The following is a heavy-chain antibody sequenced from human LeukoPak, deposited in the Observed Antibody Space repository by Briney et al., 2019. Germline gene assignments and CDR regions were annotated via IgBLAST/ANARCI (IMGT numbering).Heavy chain of an antibody. CDR2: INPNSGGT. V-gene: IGHV1-2*02. J-gene: IGHJ3*02. CDR3: ARVIVITFGGVIVPTDAFDI. Sequence: GASVKVSCKASGYTFTGYYMPWVRQAPGQGLEWMGWINPNSGGTNYAQKFQGRVTMTRDTSISTAYMELSRLRSDDTAVYYCARVIVITFGGVIVPTDAFDIWGQGTMVTVSS. D-gene: IGHD3-16*02. CDR1: GYTFTGYY.